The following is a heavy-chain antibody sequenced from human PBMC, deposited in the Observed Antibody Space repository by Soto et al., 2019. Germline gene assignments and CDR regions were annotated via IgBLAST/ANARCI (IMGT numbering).Heavy chain of an antibody. V-gene: IGHV3-9*01. CDR3: AKDWAIAGFDAFDI. J-gene: IGHJ3*02. CDR1: GFTFDDYA. Sequence: PGGSLRLSCAASGFTFDDYAMHWVRQAPGKGLEWVSGISWNSGSIGCADSVKGRFTISRDNAKNSLYLQMNSLRAEDTALYYCAKDWAIAGFDAFDIWAQGTMVTVSS. CDR2: ISWNSGSI.